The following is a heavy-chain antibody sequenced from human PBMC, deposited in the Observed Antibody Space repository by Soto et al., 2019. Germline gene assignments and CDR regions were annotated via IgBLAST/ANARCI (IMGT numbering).Heavy chain of an antibody. Sequence: QITLKESGPPLVKPTQTLTLTCTFSGFSLSTGGMGVGWIRQPPGKALEWLALIYWDGDRRYSPSLMNRLTIAKDTSKNQVVLTMTNMDPVDTATYYCVHSRCGGDCLQSYSSHYYYGMDIWGQGTTVTVSS. CDR3: VHSRCGGDCLQSYSSHYYYGMDI. J-gene: IGHJ6*02. D-gene: IGHD2-21*02. CDR1: GFSLSTGGMG. CDR2: IYWDGDR. V-gene: IGHV2-5*02.